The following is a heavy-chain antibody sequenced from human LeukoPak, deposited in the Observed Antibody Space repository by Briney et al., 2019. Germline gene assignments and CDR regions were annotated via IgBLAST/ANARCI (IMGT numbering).Heavy chain of an antibody. Sequence: SETLSLTCTVSGGSISGYYWSWIRQPPGKGLEWIGEINHSGSTNYNPSLKSRVTISADTSKNQFSLKLNSVTAADTAVYYCARERTLVGGADIWGQGIKVTVSS. J-gene: IGHJ3*02. D-gene: IGHD2-21*01. CDR3: ARERTLVGGADI. CDR1: GGSISGYY. V-gene: IGHV4-34*01. CDR2: INHSGST.